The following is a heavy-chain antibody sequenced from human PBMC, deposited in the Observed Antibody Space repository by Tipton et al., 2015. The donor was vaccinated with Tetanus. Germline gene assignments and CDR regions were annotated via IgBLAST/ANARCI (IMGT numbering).Heavy chain of an antibody. J-gene: IGHJ3*01. Sequence: TLSLTCTVSGGSMSNNCWSWIRQPPGKGLEWIAYIFHSGSTNYSPPLKSRVAISMDTSKNQISLKLSSVTAADTAVYYCARRSYCSSSRCFDAFDLWGQGTMVTVSS. V-gene: IGHV4-59*07. CDR1: GGSMSNNC. CDR3: ARRSYCSSSRCFDAFDL. D-gene: IGHD2-2*01. CDR2: IFHSGST.